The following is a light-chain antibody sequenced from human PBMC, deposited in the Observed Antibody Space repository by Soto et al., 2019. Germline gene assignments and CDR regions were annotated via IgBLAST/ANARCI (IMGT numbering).Light chain of an antibody. Sequence: EIVLTQSPGTLSLSPGERATLSCRASQSVSSSYLAWYQQKPGQAPRLLIHGASSRATGIPDRFSGSGSGTDFTLTISRLEPEDLAVYYCQQYGSSPFTFGPGTRVDIK. CDR1: QSVSSSY. CDR3: QQYGSSPFT. V-gene: IGKV3-20*01. J-gene: IGKJ3*01. CDR2: GAS.